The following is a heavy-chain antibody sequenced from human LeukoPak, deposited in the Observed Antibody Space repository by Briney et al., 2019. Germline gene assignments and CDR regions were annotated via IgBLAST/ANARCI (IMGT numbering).Heavy chain of an antibody. CDR3: AREAALDYYDSSGYDY. CDR2: INPSSGGT. J-gene: IGHJ4*02. D-gene: IGHD3-22*01. V-gene: IGHV1-2*02. Sequence: ASVKVSCKASGYTFTGYYMHWVRQAPGQGLEWMGWINPSSGGTNYAQKFQGRVTMTRDTSISTAYMELSRLRSDDTAVYYCAREAALDYYDSSGYDYWGQGTLVTVSS. CDR1: GYTFTGYY.